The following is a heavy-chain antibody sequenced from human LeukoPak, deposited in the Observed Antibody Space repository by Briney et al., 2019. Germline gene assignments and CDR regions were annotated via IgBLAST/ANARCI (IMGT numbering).Heavy chain of an antibody. CDR2: MNPNSGNT. V-gene: IGHV1-8*03. CDR3: ARGPTYYDFWSGYYP. J-gene: IGHJ5*02. Sequence: GASVKVSCKASGYTLTSYDINWVRQATGQGLEWMGWMNPNSGNTGYAQKFQGRVTITRNTSISTAYMELSSLRSEDTAVYYCARGPTYYDFWSGYYPWGQGTLVTVSS. D-gene: IGHD3-3*01. CDR1: GYTLTSYD.